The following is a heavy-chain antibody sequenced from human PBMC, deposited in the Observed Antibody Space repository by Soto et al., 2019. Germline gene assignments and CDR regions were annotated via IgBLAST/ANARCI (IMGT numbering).Heavy chain of an antibody. CDR3: ARSLVPAAMWVYYGMDV. CDR1: GGTFSSYA. V-gene: IGHV1-69*12. J-gene: IGHJ6*02. Sequence: QVQLVQSGAEVKKPGSSVKVSCKASGGTFSSYAISWVRQAPGQGLEWMGGIIPIFGTANYAQKFQGRVTITADESTSTAYMELSSLRSEDTAVCYCARSLVPAAMWVYYGMDVWGQGTTVTVSS. D-gene: IGHD2-2*01. CDR2: IIPIFGTA.